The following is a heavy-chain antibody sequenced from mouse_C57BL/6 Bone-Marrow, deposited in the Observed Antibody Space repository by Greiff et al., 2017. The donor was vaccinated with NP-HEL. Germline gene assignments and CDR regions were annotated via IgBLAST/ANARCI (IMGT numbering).Heavy chain of an antibody. V-gene: IGHV7-1*01. CDR1: GFTFSDFY. J-gene: IGHJ3*01. CDR2: SRNKANDYTT. D-gene: IGHD2-3*01. Sequence: EVKLMESGGGLVQSGRSLRLSCATSGFTFSDFYMEWVRQAPGKGLEWIAASRNKANDYTTEYSASVKGRFIVSRDTSQSILYLQMNALRAEDTAIYYCARDIYDGYYPFAYWGQGTLVTVSA. CDR3: ARDIYDGYYPFAY.